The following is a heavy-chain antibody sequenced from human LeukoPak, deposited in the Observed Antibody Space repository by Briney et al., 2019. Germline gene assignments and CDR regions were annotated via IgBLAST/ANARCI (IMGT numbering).Heavy chain of an antibody. CDR3: AGYRIAARLDYYYYGMDV. V-gene: IGHV1-69*10. CDR2: IIPILGIA. D-gene: IGHD6-6*01. CDR1: GGTFSSYS. Sequence: GASVKVSCKASGGTFSSYSISWVRQAPGQGLEWMGRIIPILGIANYAQKFQGRVTITADKSTSTAYMELSGLRSEDTAVYYCAGYRIAARLDYYYYGMDVWGQGTTVTVSS. J-gene: IGHJ6*02.